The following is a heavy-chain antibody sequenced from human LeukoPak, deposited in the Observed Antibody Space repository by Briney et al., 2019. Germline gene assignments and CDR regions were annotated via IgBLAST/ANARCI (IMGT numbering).Heavy chain of an antibody. J-gene: IGHJ4*02. V-gene: IGHV3-30*03. CDR2: ISYDGSNK. D-gene: IGHD1-1*01. CDR1: GFTFSSYG. Sequence: GGSLRLSCAASGFTFSSYGMHWVRQAPGKGLEWVAVISYDGSNKYYADSVKGRFAISRDNSKNTLYLQMNSLRAEDTAVYYCTTAGPTGSGLDYWGQGTLVTVSS. CDR3: TTAGPTGSGLDY.